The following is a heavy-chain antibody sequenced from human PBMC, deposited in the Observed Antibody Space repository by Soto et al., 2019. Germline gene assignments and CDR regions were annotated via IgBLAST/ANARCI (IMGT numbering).Heavy chain of an antibody. V-gene: IGHV5-10-1*01. CDR2: IDPSDSYT. D-gene: IGHD3-10*01. CDR1: GYRFTSYG. J-gene: IGHJ6*02. Sequence: GEAQKVSCKGLGYRFTSYGSSGVRQMPGKGLEWMGRIDPSDSYTNYSPSFQGHVTISADKSISTAYLQWSSLKASDTAMYYCASGESGMDVWGQGTTVTVS. CDR3: ASGESGMDV.